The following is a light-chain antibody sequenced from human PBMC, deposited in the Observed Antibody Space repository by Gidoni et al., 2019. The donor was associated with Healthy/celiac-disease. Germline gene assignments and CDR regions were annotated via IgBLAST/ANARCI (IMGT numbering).Light chain of an antibody. CDR1: QSISSY. J-gene: IGKJ2*01. Sequence: DLQTTQSPSSLSAPVGDRVTITCRASQSISSYLNWYQQKPGKAPKLLIYDASSLQSGVPSRFSGSGSGTDFTLTISSLQPEDFATYYCQQSYSTRLYTFGQGTKLESK. V-gene: IGKV1-39*01. CDR2: DAS. CDR3: QQSYSTRLYT.